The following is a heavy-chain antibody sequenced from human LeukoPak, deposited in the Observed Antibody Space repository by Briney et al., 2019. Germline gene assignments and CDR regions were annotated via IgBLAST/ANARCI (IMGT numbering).Heavy chain of an antibody. CDR2: IYYSGST. CDR1: GGSISSSSYY. D-gene: IGHD3-22*01. J-gene: IGHJ5*02. CDR3: ARVHPPMIVDPINWFDP. V-gene: IGHV4-39*07. Sequence: PSETLSLTCTVSGGSISSSSYYWGWIRQPPGKGLEWIGSIYYSGSTYYNPSLKSRVTISVDTSKNQFSLKLSSVTAADTAVYYCARVHPPMIVDPINWFDPWGQGTLVTVSS.